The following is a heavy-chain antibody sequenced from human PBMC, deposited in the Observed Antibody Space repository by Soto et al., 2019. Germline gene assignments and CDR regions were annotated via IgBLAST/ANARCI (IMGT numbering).Heavy chain of an antibody. CDR1: GGSISSYY. V-gene: IGHV4-4*07. CDR3: ARDLYGGAGDWFDP. CDR2: IYTSGST. D-gene: IGHD3-10*02. Sequence: LSRTCTVSGGSISSYYWSWIRQPAGKGLEWIGRIYTSGSTNYNPSLKSRVTMSVDTSKNQFSLKLSSVTAADTAVYYCARDLYGGAGDWFDPWGQGTLVTVSS. J-gene: IGHJ5*02.